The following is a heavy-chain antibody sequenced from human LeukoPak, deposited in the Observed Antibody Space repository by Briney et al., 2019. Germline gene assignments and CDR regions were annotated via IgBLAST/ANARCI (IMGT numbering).Heavy chain of an antibody. CDR3: SREFKP. CDR2: IKHDAIEE. Sequence: PGGSLRLSCEASGFLFSTYWMAWVRQAPGKGLEWVASIKHDAIEEHYADSVKGRFTVSRDNGRNSLYLEMKSLRVEDTAVYYCSREFKPWGQGTLLIVSS. CDR1: GFLFSTYW. V-gene: IGHV3-7*01. J-gene: IGHJ5*02.